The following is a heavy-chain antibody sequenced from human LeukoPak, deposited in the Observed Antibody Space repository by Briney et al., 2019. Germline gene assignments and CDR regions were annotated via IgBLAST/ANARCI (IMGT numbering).Heavy chain of an antibody. CDR2: IYSGGST. Sequence: PGGSLGLSCAASGFTVSSHYMSWVRQAPGKGLEWVSIIYSGGSTYSADSVKGRFTISRDNSKNTLYLQMKSLRGEDTAVYYCARSYTPRSFDYWGQGTLVTVSS. CDR3: ARSYTPRSFDY. J-gene: IGHJ4*02. D-gene: IGHD2-2*02. V-gene: IGHV3-66*01. CDR1: GFTVSSHY.